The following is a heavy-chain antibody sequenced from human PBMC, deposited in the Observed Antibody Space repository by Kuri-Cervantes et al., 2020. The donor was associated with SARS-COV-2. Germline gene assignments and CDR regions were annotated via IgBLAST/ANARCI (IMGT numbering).Heavy chain of an antibody. CDR1: GGSFSGYY. V-gene: IGHV4-34*01. Sequence: SETLSLTCAVYGGSFSGYYWSWIRQPPGKGLEWIGEINHSGSTNYNPSLKSRVTISVDTSKNQFSLKLSSVTAADTAVYYCARGRAQITIFGVSSMDWFDPWGQGTLVTVSS. CDR3: ARGRAQITIFGVSSMDWFDP. J-gene: IGHJ5*02. CDR2: INHSGST. D-gene: IGHD3-3*01.